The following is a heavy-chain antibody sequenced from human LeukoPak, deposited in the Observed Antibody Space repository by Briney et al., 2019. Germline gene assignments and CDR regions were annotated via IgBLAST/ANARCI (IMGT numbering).Heavy chain of an antibody. CDR2: INYSGST. D-gene: IGHD3-22*01. CDR3: ARDSGSNGFDI. J-gene: IGHJ3*02. V-gene: IGHV4-59*01. CDR1: GGSITSSY. Sequence: PSACLSLTCTVSGGSITSSYGTWIRHPPGKGREWIGYINYSGSTNYNPALKSRATISLDTSKKQFSLKLRSVTAADTAVYYCARDSGSNGFDIWGQGTMVTVSS.